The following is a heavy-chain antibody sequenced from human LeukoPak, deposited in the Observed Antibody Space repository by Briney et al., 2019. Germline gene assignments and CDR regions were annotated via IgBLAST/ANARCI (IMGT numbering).Heavy chain of an antibody. CDR3: ARDLGYCTNGVCHTRFDY. Sequence: ASVKVSRKASGYTFTSYGISWVRQAPGQGLEWMGWISAYNGNTNYAQKLQGRVTMTTDTSTSTAYMELRSLRSDDTAVYYCARDLGYCTNGVCHTRFDYWGQGTLVAVSS. J-gene: IGHJ4*02. CDR2: ISAYNGNT. V-gene: IGHV1-18*01. D-gene: IGHD2-8*01. CDR1: GYTFTSYG.